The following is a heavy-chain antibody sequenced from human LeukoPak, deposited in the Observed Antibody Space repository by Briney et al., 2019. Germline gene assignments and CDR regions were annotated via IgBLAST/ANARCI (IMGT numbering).Heavy chain of an antibody. Sequence: GGSLRLSCAASGFTFSSYAMHWVRQAPGKGLEYVSAISSNGGSTYYANSVKGRFTISRDNSKNTLYLQMGSLRAEDMAVYYCARGAVAGPYYFDYWGQGTLVTVSS. CDR3: ARGAVAGPYYFDY. CDR1: GFTFSSYA. J-gene: IGHJ4*02. V-gene: IGHV3-64*01. D-gene: IGHD6-19*01. CDR2: ISSNGGST.